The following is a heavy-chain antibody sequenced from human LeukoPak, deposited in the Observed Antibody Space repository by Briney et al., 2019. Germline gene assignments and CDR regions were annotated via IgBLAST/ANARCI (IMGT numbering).Heavy chain of an antibody. V-gene: IGHV1-46*01. CDR1: GYTFTSYY. CDR3: ARSLWFGELLRALPGY. CDR2: INPSGGST. D-gene: IGHD3-10*01. Sequence: GASVKVSCKASGYTFTSYYMHWVRQAPGQGLEWMGIINPSGGSTSYAQKFQGRVTMTRDTSTGTVYMELSSLRSEDTAVYYCARSLWFGELLRALPGYWGQGTLVTVSS. J-gene: IGHJ4*02.